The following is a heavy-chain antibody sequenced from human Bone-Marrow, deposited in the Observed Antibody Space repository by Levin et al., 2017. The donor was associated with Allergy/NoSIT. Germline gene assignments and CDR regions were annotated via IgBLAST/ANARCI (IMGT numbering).Heavy chain of an antibody. V-gene: IGHV4-59*01. J-gene: IGHJ2*01. Sequence: NPSETLSLTCTVSGGSISSYYWSWIRQPPGKGLEWIGYIYYSGSTNYNPSLKSRVTISVDTSKNQFSLKLSSVTAADTAVYYWARASTLWSGPEDDWYCDLWGRGTLVTVSS. CDR1: GGSISSYY. CDR2: IYYSGST. CDR3: ARASTLWSGPEDDWYCDL. D-gene: IGHD3-3*01.